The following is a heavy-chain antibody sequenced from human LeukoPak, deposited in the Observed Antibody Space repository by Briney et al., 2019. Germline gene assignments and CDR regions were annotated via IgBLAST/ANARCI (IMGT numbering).Heavy chain of an antibody. Sequence: GGSLSLSCAASGFTVSSNYMSWVRQAPGKGLEWVSVIYSGGSTYYADSVKGRFTISRDNSKNTLYLQMNSLRAEDTAVYYCARDPRRYYDILTGYWFDYWGQGTLVTVSS. CDR3: ARDPRRYYDILTGYWFDY. CDR1: GFTVSSNY. V-gene: IGHV3-66*01. J-gene: IGHJ4*02. D-gene: IGHD3-9*01. CDR2: IYSGGST.